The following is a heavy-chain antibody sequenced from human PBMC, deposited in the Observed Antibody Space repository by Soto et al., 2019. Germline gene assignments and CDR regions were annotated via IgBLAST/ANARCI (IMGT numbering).Heavy chain of an antibody. CDR2: FNPSGDYT. CDR1: GYTFTSYY. D-gene: IGHD5-12*01. V-gene: IGHV1-46*01. J-gene: IGHJ4*02. CDR3: ALAQFDY. Sequence: QVQLVQSGAEVKKPGASVKVSCKASGYTFTSYYIHWVRQAPGQGLEWVGIFNPSGDYTSYPQKFQRRRTLTRDTSTSTVYMELSSLSYEDAAMYYCALAQFDYWGQGTLVTVSS.